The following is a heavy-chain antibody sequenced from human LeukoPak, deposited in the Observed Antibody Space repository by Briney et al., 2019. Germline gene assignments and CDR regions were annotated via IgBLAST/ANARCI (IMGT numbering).Heavy chain of an antibody. D-gene: IGHD3-10*01. V-gene: IGHV3-53*01. Sequence: PGGSLTLSCAASGFTVSSNYMSWVRQAPGKGLEWVSVIYSGGSTYYADSVKGRFTISRDNSKNTLSLQMDSLRAEDTAVYYCARDPTYYYGSNYYYMDVWGKGTTVTVSS. CDR3: ARDPTYYYGSNYYYMDV. CDR2: IYSGGST. J-gene: IGHJ6*03. CDR1: GFTVSSNY.